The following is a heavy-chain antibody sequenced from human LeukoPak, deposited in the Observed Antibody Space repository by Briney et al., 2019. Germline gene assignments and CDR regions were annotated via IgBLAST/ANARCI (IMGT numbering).Heavy chain of an antibody. J-gene: IGHJ6*03. CDR3: AKDRGDYYPYYYMDV. CDR2: INHSGST. D-gene: IGHD4-17*01. V-gene: IGHV4-34*01. Sequence: SETLSLTCAVYGGSFSGYYWSWIRQPPGKGLEWIGEINHSGSTNYNPSLKSRVTISVDTSKNQFSLKLSSVTAADTAVYYCAKDRGDYYPYYYMDVWGKGTTVTVSS. CDR1: GGSFSGYY.